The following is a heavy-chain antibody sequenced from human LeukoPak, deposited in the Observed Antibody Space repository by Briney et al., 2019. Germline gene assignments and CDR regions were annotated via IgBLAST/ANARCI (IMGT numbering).Heavy chain of an antibody. D-gene: IGHD3-22*01. CDR2: ISGSGGTT. J-gene: IGHJ1*01. V-gene: IGHV3-23*01. CDR1: GFTFSSYA. CDR3: AKESFYDSGGYYIEYFQH. Sequence: SGGSLRLSCAASGFTFSSYAMTWVRQAPGKGLEWVSAISGSGGTTYYADSVKGRFTISRDNSKNTLYLQMNSLRAEDTAVYYCAKESFYDSGGYYIEYFQHWGQGTLVTVSS.